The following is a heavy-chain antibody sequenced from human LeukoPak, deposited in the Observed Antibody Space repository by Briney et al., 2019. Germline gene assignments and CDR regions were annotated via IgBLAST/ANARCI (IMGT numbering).Heavy chain of an antibody. J-gene: IGHJ4*02. CDR1: GFTFSNYE. D-gene: IGHD3-22*01. Sequence: GGSLRLSCAASGFTFSNYEMNWVRQAPGKGLEWVAYISSSGSTIYYADPVKGRFTISRDSAKNSLYLQMNSLRAEDTAVYYCARVQYYYDSSGYYVYYFDYWGQGTLVTASS. CDR2: ISSSGSTI. V-gene: IGHV3-48*03. CDR3: ARVQYYYDSSGYYVYYFDY.